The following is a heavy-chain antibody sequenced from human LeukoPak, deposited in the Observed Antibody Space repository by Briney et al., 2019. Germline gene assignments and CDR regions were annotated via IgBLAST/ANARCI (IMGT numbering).Heavy chain of an antibody. D-gene: IGHD4/OR15-4a*01. J-gene: IGHJ4*02. V-gene: IGHV3-53*01. Sequence: AGSLRLSCTVSGFTVSSNSMSWVRQAPGKGLEWVSFIYSGTIHYSDSVKGRFTISRDNSKNTLYLQMNSLRAEDTAVYYCARRAGAYSHPYDYWGQGTLVTVSS. CDR3: ARRAGAYSHPYDY. CDR2: IYSGTI. CDR1: GFTVSSNS.